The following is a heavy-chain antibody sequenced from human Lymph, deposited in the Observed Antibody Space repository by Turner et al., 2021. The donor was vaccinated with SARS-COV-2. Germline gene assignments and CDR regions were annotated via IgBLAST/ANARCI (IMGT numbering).Heavy chain of an antibody. CDR2: ISYDGSNK. J-gene: IGHJ4*02. CDR1: GFTFSSYA. Sequence: QVQLVESGGGVVMPGRSLRLSCTAAGFTFSSYAMHWVRQAPGRWLEWVSRISYDGSNKYYADSVKGRFTISRDNSKNTLYLQMNSLRTEDTAVYYCAREMGSGSDYWGQGTLVTVSS. CDR3: AREMGSGSDY. V-gene: IGHV3-30*04. D-gene: IGHD3-10*01.